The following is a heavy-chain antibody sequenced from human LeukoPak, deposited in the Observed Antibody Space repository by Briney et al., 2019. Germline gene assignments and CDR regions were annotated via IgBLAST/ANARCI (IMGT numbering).Heavy chain of an antibody. CDR3: ARERDSYDSSGYYYFDY. CDR1: GGSFSGYY. Sequence: SETLSLTCAVYGGSFSGYYWSWLRQPPGKGLEWIGEINHSGSTNYNPSLKSRVTITVDTSKNQFSLKLSPVTAADTAVYYCARERDSYDSSGYYYFDYWGQGTLVTVSS. D-gene: IGHD3-22*01. J-gene: IGHJ4*02. CDR2: INHSGST. V-gene: IGHV4-34*01.